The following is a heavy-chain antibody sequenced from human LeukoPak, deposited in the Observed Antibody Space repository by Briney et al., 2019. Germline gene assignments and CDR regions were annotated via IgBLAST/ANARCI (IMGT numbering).Heavy chain of an antibody. D-gene: IGHD3/OR15-3a*01. CDR1: GGSLNNYG. Sequence: SVKVSCKASGGSLNNYGVSWLRQAPGQGLQWVGRIIPMFGTTIYAEKFQGRVTISADKSTNTAYVEVSRLNSDDTAVYFCATDLQSDFWTGYYWDYWGQGTLVTVSS. J-gene: IGHJ4*02. V-gene: IGHV1-69*06. CDR2: IIPMFGTT. CDR3: ATDLQSDFWTGYYWDY.